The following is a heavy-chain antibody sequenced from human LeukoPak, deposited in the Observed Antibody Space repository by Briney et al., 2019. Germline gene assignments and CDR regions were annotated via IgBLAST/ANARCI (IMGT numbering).Heavy chain of an antibody. CDR1: GFTFSSYA. CDR2: ISGSGDST. CDR3: AKDRAYSSGLGAFDI. D-gene: IGHD6-19*01. J-gene: IGHJ3*02. V-gene: IGHV3-23*01. Sequence: GGSLRLSCAASGFTFSSYAMSWVRQAPGKGLEWVSAISGSGDSTYYADSVMGRFTISRDNSKNTLYLQMKSLRAEDTAVYYCAKDRAYSSGLGAFDIWGQGTMVTVAS.